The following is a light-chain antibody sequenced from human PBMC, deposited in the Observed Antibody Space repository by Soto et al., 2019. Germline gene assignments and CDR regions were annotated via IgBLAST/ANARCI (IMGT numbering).Light chain of an antibody. CDR3: QAWDNSIVV. CDR1: KLGDKY. CDR2: QGT. J-gene: IGLJ2*01. V-gene: IGLV3-1*01. Sequence: SYELTQPPSVSVSPGQTASITCSGDKLGDKYACWYQQKAGQSPVLVIYQGTKRPSGIPERFSGSNSGNTVTLTISGTQAMDEADYYCQAWDNSIVVFGGGTKLTVL.